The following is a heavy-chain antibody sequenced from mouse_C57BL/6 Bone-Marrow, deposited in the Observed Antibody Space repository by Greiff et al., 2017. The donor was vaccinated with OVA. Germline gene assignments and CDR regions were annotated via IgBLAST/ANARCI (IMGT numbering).Heavy chain of an antibody. CDR2: IHPSDSDT. CDR1: GYTFTSYW. V-gene: IGHV1-74*01. CDR3: AIPPMVTTREYYFDY. Sequence: QVQLQQPGAELVKPGASVKVSCKASGYTFTSYWMHWVKQRPGQGLEWIGRIHPSDSDTNYNQKFKGKATLTEDKSSSTAYMQLSSLTSEDSAVYYCAIPPMVTTREYYFDYWGQGTTLTVSS. D-gene: IGHD2-9*01. J-gene: IGHJ2*01.